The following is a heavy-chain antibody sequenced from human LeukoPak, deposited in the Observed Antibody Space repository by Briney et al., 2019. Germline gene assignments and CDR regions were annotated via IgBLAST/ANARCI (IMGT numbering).Heavy chain of an antibody. CDR1: GGSFSGYY. CDR2: INHSGST. Sequence: SETLSLTCAVYGGSFSGYYWSWIRQPPGKGLEWIGEINHSGSTNYNPSLKSRVTISVDTSKNQFSLKLSSVTAADTAVYYCARDQYYGSGRHFDYWGQGTLVTVSS. V-gene: IGHV4-34*01. D-gene: IGHD3-10*01. J-gene: IGHJ4*02. CDR3: ARDQYYGSGRHFDY.